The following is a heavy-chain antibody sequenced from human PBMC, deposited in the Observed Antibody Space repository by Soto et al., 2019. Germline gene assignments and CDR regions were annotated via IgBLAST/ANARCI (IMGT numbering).Heavy chain of an antibody. CDR3: ASSLFRSGYGC. CDR1: GFTFSSYW. CDR2: INSDGSST. D-gene: IGHD3-3*01. J-gene: IGHJ1*01. Sequence: GGSLRLSCAASGFTFSSYWMHWVRQAPGKGLVWVSRINSDGSSTSYADSVKGRFTISRDNAKNTLYLQMNSLRAEDTAVYYCASSLFRSGYGCRGQGTLVTVSS. V-gene: IGHV3-74*01.